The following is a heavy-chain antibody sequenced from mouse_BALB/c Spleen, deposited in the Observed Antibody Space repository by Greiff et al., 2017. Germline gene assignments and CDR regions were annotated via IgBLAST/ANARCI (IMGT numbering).Heavy chain of an antibody. V-gene: IGHV10-1*02. J-gene: IGHJ4*01. CDR1: GFTFNTYA. Sequence: DVQLVESGGGLVQPKGSLKLSCAASGFTFNTYAMNWVRQAPGKGLEWVARIRSKSNNYATYYADSVKDRFTISRDDSQSMLYLQMNNLKTEDTAMYYCVRGSDPYAMDYWGQGTSVTVSS. CDR2: IRSKSNNYAT. CDR3: VRGSDPYAMDY.